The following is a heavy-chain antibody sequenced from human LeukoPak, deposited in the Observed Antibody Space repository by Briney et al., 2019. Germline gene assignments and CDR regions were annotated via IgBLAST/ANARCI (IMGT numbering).Heavy chain of an antibody. V-gene: IGHV1-46*01. J-gene: IGHJ3*02. D-gene: IGHD3-22*01. CDR1: GYTFTSYY. Sequence: ASVKVSCKASGYTFTSYYMHWVRQAPGQGLEWMGIINPSGGSTSYAQKFQGRVTMTRDTSTSTVYMELSSLRSEDTAAYYCARELRAGDYYDSSGYPSDAFDIWGQGTMVTVSS. CDR2: INPSGGST. CDR3: ARELRAGDYYDSSGYPSDAFDI.